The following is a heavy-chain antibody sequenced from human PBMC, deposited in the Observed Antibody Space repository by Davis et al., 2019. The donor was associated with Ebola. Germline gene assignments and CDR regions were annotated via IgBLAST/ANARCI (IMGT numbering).Heavy chain of an antibody. CDR2: ISSSTSTI. V-gene: IGHV3-48*04. CDR3: ASGDYGSVNYYGMDV. Sequence: PGGSLRLSCAASGFTFSSYSMNWVRQAPGKGLEWVSYISSSTSTISYADSVKGRFTISRDNADNSLFLQMNSLRVEDTAVYYCASGDYGSVNYYGMDVWGQGTTVTVSS. D-gene: IGHD4-17*01. CDR1: GFTFSSYS. J-gene: IGHJ6*02.